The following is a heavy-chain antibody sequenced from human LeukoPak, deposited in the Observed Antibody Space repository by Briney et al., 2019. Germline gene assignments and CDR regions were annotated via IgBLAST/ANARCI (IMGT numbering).Heavy chain of an antibody. D-gene: IGHD2-15*01. CDR1: GFTFSNYW. CDR3: ARDGGQVGDIYDY. Sequence: GGSLRLSCAASGFTFSNYWMSWVRQAPGKGLDWVAKIKEDGSAKYYVDSMKGRITISRDNAKKSLYLQMNSLRVEDTGVYYCARDGGQVGDIYDYWGQGTLVTVSS. V-gene: IGHV3-7*01. J-gene: IGHJ4*02. CDR2: IKEDGSAK.